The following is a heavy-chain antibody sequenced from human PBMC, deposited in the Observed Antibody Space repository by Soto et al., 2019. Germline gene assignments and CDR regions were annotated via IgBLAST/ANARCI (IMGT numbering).Heavy chain of an antibody. CDR3: ARSWDSYGYYFDY. D-gene: IGHD5-18*01. Sequence: ASVKVSCKASGYTFTGYYMHWVRQAPGQGLEWMGWINPKSGGTNYAQKFQGRVTMTRDPSISTAYMELSRLRSGDAAVYYCARSWDSYGYYFDYWGQGTLVTVSS. V-gene: IGHV1-2*02. J-gene: IGHJ4*02. CDR1: GYTFTGYY. CDR2: INPKSGGT.